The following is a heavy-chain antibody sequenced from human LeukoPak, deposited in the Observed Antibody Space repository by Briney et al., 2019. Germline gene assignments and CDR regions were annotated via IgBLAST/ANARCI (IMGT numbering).Heavy chain of an antibody. J-gene: IGHJ4*02. CDR2: INHSGST. Sequence: ASETLSLTCAVYGGSFSGYYWSWIRQPPGKGLEWIGEINHSGSTNYNPSLKSRVTISVDTSKNQFSLKLSSVTAADTAVYYCARGLRYFVYWGQGTLVTVSS. CDR1: GGSFSGYY. CDR3: ARGLRYFVY. V-gene: IGHV4-34*01. D-gene: IGHD3-9*01.